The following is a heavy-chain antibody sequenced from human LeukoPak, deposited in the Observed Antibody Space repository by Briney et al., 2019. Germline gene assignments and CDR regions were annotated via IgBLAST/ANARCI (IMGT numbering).Heavy chain of an antibody. Sequence: SSETLSLTCTVSGGSISSYYWSWIRQPPGKGLEWIGYIYYSGSTNYNPSLKSRVPISVDTSKNQFSLKLSSVTAADTAVYYSARVDTYYDILTGYLDNWFYPWGQGTLVTVSS. J-gene: IGHJ5*02. V-gene: IGHV4-59*01. CDR3: ARVDTYYDILTGYLDNWFYP. CDR1: GGSISSYY. D-gene: IGHD3-9*01. CDR2: IYYSGST.